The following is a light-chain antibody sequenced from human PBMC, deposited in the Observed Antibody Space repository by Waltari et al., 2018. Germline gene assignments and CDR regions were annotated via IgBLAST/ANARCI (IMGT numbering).Light chain of an antibody. CDR2: EAS. CDR1: QRVSSW. CDR3: QQYNSFPYT. Sequence: DIQMTQSPSTLSASVGDRVTISCRASQRVSSWLAWYQKKPGKAPKLLIYEASGLESGVPSRFGASGSGTEFTLTISSLHPDDFATYYCQQYNSFPYTFGQGTKLEVK. V-gene: IGKV1-5*03. J-gene: IGKJ2*01.